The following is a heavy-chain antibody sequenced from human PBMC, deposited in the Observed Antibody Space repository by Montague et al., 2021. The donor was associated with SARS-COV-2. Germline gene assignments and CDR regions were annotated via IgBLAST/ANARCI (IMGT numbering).Heavy chain of an antibody. V-gene: IGHV4-39*07. Sequence: SETLSLTCTVSGGSISYGGYFWNWIRQHPGKGLEWIGSIYYSGSTYYNPSLKSRVTISVDTSKNQVSLKLNSVTAADTAVYYCARVRQWLVPFDYWGQGTLVTVSS. CDR3: ARVRQWLVPFDY. CDR2: IYYSGST. CDR1: GGSISYGGYF. J-gene: IGHJ4*02. D-gene: IGHD6-19*01.